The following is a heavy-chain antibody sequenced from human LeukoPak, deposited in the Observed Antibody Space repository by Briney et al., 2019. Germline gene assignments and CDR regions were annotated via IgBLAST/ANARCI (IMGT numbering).Heavy chain of an antibody. J-gene: IGHJ5*02. D-gene: IGHD6-6*01. CDR1: GGSISSYY. CDR3: AGSSSSSADWFDP. CDR2: IYYSGST. Sequence: PSETLSLTCTVSGGSISSYYWSWIRQPPGKGLEWIGYIYYSGSTNYNPSLKSRVTISVDTSKNQFSLKLSSVTAADTAVYYCAGSSSSSADWFDPWGQGTLVTVSS. V-gene: IGHV4-59*01.